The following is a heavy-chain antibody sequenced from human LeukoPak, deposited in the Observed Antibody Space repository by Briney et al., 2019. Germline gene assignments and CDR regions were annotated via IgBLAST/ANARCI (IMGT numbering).Heavy chain of an antibody. D-gene: IGHD3-10*01. CDR2: MYNSGST. CDR3: ARRPMEMDYMDV. Sequence: PSETLSLTCTVSGDSISRYYWSWVRQPPGKGLEWIGYMYNSGSTKYNPSLKSRVTISVDTSKNQFSLRLSSVTAADTAVYYCARRPMEMDYMDVWGKGTTVTVSS. J-gene: IGHJ6*03. V-gene: IGHV4-59*01. CDR1: GDSISRYY.